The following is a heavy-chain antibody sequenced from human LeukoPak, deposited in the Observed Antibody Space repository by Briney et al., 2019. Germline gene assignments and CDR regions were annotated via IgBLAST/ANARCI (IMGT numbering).Heavy chain of an antibody. V-gene: IGHV3-23*01. CDR3: AKASWVSSADAVL. Sequence: GGSLRLSCAASGFTFSSYAMSWVRETPARGLEWVSSLRGNGDTFYADFVKGWFTLSRDDSRNTVYLQLNDLRVEDTAVYYCAKASWVSSADAVLWGQGTVVTVSS. CDR1: GFTFSSYA. D-gene: IGHD3-16*01. CDR2: LRGNGDT. J-gene: IGHJ4*02.